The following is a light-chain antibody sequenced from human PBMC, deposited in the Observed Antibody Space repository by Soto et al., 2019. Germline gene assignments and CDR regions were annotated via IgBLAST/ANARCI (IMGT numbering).Light chain of an antibody. J-gene: IGKJ5*01. Sequence: DVVMTQTPLSLSVAPLQPASISCXSSQSLLHITGETFLFWYLQKPGQSPQLLIYEVSTRVSGVPDRFSGSGSGTDFTLEISRVETDDVGIYYCMQSTQLPPTFGQGTRLEIK. V-gene: IGKV2D-29*02. CDR1: QSLLHITGETF. CDR3: MQSTQLPPT. CDR2: EVS.